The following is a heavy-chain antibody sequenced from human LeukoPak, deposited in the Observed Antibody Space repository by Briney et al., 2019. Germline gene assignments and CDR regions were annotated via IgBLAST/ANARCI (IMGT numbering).Heavy chain of an antibody. J-gene: IGHJ2*01. CDR2: IYYSGST. CDR1: GGSISSYY. V-gene: IGHV4-59*08. D-gene: IGHD4-23*01. CDR3: ARLDRGGQTGYFDL. Sequence: SETLSLTCAVSGGSISSYYWSWIRQPPGQGLEWIGYIYYSGSTDYNPSLKSRVTISVDRSKNQFSLKLSSVTAADTAVYYCARLDRGGQTGYFDLWGRGTLVTVSS.